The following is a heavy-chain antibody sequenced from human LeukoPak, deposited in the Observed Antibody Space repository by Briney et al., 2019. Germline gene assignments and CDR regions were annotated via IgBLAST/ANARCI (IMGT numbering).Heavy chain of an antibody. CDR1: GFSFSRSS. Sequence: PGGSLRLSCAASGFSFSRSSMGWVRQAPGKGLEWVSSITASSSYIYYADSVKGRFTISGDNVEKSVYLQMNSLRAEDTAVYYCAREYYYDEDAGNYWGQGTLVTVSP. J-gene: IGHJ4*02. CDR3: AREYYYDEDAGNY. CDR2: ITASSSYI. D-gene: IGHD3-22*01. V-gene: IGHV3-21*01.